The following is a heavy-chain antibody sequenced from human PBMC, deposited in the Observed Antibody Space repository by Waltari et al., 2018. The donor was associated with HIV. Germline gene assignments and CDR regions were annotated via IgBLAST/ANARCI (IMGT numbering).Heavy chain of an antibody. V-gene: IGHV3-7*01. D-gene: IGHD6-13*01. CDR1: GFDFSGYW. CDR3: ARDAAPNSHTPSSSDV. CDR2: IKYDEVEK. J-gene: IGHJ4*02. Sequence: EVHLVESGGDLVQPGGSLRLSCPASGFDFSGYWMSWVRQAPGKGLGWVATIKYDEVEKFYVDSVMGRFTISRDNAKNSLYLQMDGLRAEDTAVYYCARDAAPNSHTPSSSDVWGQGTLVTVSS.